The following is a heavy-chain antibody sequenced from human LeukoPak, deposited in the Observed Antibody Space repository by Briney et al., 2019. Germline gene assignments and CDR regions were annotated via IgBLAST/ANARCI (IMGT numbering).Heavy chain of an antibody. CDR2: ISGSGGST. Sequence: GGSLRLSCAASGFTFSSYAMSWVRQAPGKGLEWLSAISGSGGSTYYADSVKARFTISRDNSKNTLYLQMNSLRAEDTAVYYCAKDDSLCFDPWGQGTLVTVSS. CDR3: AKDDSLCFDP. CDR1: GFTFSSYA. D-gene: IGHD2-21*01. J-gene: IGHJ5*02. V-gene: IGHV3-23*01.